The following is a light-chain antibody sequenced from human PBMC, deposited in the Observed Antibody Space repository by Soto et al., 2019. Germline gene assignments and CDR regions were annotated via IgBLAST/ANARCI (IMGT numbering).Light chain of an antibody. V-gene: IGLV2-14*01. Sequence: QSALTQPASVSGSPGQSITISCTGTSSDVGDYNYVSWYQQHPGKAPKLMIYEVSHRLSGVPNRFSGSKSGYTASLTISGLQDEDEADYYCSSYISNSIVVFGGGTKLTVL. CDR2: EVS. CDR1: SSDVGDYNY. CDR3: SSYISNSIVV. J-gene: IGLJ2*01.